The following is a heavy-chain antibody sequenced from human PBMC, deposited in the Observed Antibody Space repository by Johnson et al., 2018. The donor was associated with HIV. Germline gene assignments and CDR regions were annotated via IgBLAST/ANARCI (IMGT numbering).Heavy chain of an antibody. CDR2: IYSGGST. CDR3: ARAPGWFDALDL. D-gene: IGHD6-19*01. J-gene: IGHJ3*01. CDR1: GFTFSDYY. V-gene: IGHV3-66*02. Sequence: SLRLSCAASGFTFSDYYMSWIRQAPGKGLEWVSVIYSGGSTYYADSVKGRFTISRDNSKNTLYLQMNSLRAEDTAVYYCARAPGWFDALDLWGQGTMVTVSS.